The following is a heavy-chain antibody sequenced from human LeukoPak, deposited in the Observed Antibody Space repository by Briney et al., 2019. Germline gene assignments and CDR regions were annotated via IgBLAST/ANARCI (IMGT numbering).Heavy chain of an antibody. CDR2: INHSGST. V-gene: IGHV4-34*01. CDR3: ASGYSGYDFWYYYMDV. Sequence: SETLSLTCAVYGGSFSGYYWSWIRQPPGKGLEWIGEINHSGSTNYNPSLKSRVTISVATSKNQFSLKLSSVTAADTAVYYCASGYSGYDFWYYYMDVWGKGTTVTVSS. D-gene: IGHD5-12*01. CDR1: GGSFSGYY. J-gene: IGHJ6*03.